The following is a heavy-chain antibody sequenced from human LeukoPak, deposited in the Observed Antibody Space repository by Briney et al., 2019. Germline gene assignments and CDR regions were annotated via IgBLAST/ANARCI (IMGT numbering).Heavy chain of an antibody. V-gene: IGHV4-59*08. J-gene: IGHJ4*02. CDR2: IYYSGST. CDR3: ARVWVAAAGTIDY. D-gene: IGHD6-13*01. Sequence: SATLSLTCTVSGGSISSYYWSWIRQPPGKGLEWIGYIYYSGSTNYNPSLKSRVTISVDTSKNQFSLNLSSVTAADTAVYYCARVWVAAAGTIDYWGQGTLVTVSS. CDR1: GGSISSYY.